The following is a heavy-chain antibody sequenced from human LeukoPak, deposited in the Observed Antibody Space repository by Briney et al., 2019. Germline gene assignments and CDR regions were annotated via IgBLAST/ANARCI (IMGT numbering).Heavy chain of an antibody. Sequence: PGGSLRLSCAASGFTFDDYAMHWVRQAPGKGLEWVSGISWNSGGIGYADSVKGRFTISRDNAKNSLYLQMNSLRAEDMALYYCAKGQYSSGWYVFDYWGQGTLVTVSS. CDR3: AKGQYSSGWYVFDY. J-gene: IGHJ4*02. CDR2: ISWNSGGI. V-gene: IGHV3-9*03. CDR1: GFTFDDYA. D-gene: IGHD6-19*01.